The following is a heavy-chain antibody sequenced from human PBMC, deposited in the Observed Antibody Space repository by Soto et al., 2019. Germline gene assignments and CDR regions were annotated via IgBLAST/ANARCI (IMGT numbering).Heavy chain of an antibody. J-gene: IGHJ5*02. CDR2: ISAYNGNT. V-gene: IGHV1-18*01. D-gene: IGHD5-12*01. Sequence: ASVKVSCKASGYTFTSHGITWVRQAPGQGLEWMGWISAYNGNTNYTQKLQGRVTMTTDTSTSTAYMELRSLRSDDTAVYYCARISGYEGHNWFDPWGQGTLVTVSS. CDR1: GYTFTSHG. CDR3: ARISGYEGHNWFDP.